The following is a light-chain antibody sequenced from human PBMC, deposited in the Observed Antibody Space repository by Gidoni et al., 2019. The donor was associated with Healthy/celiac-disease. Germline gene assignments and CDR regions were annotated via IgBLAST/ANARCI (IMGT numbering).Light chain of an antibody. V-gene: IGKV3-20*01. CDR1: QSVSSSY. CDR3: QQYGSSPMT. Sequence: VLTQSPGTLSLSPGERATLSCRASQSVSSSYLAWYQQKPGQAPRLLIYGASSRATGIPDRFSGSGSGTDFTLTISRLEPEDFAVYYCQQYGSSPMTFXQXTKVEIK. CDR2: GAS. J-gene: IGKJ1*01.